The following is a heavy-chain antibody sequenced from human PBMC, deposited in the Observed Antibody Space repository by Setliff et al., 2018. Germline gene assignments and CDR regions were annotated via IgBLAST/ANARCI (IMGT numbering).Heavy chain of an antibody. J-gene: IGHJ4*02. CDR3: ARDLDY. CDR2: ISSFGTMI. CDR1: GFTFSDHY. V-gene: IGHV3-11*04. Sequence: GSLRLSCAASGFTFSDHYMTWIRQAPGKGLEWVSSISSFGTMIYYAGSVKGRFTISKDNAKNSLYLQMNSLRAEDTAVYYCARDLDYWGQGTLVTVSS.